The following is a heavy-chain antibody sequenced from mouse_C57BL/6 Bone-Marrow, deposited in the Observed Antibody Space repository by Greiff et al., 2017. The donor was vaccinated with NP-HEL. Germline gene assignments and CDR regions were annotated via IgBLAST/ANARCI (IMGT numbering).Heavy chain of an antibody. CDR1: GYTFTDYY. CDR3: ARRRDYYFFFPYYFDY. Sequence: QVQLQQSGPELVKPGASVKISCKASGYTFTDYYINWVKQRPGQGLEWIGWIYPGSGNTKYNEKFKGKATLTVDTSSSTAYMQLSSLTSEDSAVYFCARRRDYYFFFPYYFDYWGQGTTLTVSS. V-gene: IGHV1-84*01. J-gene: IGHJ2*01. D-gene: IGHD1-1*01. CDR2: IYPGSGNT.